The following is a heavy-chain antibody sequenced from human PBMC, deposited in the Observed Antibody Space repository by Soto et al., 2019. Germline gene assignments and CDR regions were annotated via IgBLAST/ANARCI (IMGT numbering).Heavy chain of an antibody. CDR1: GGTISSSSYY. D-gene: IGHD3-22*01. V-gene: IGHV4-39*01. Sequence: PSETMSLPWTVSGGTISSSSYYWGLKSKHPGKGQEWIGSIYYSGSTYYNPSLKSRVTISVDTSKNQFSLKLSSVTAADTAVYYCARSGFEYYDSSGYYYEDYWGQGTLVTVSS. J-gene: IGHJ4*02. CDR2: IYYSGST. CDR3: ARSGFEYYDSSGYYYEDY.